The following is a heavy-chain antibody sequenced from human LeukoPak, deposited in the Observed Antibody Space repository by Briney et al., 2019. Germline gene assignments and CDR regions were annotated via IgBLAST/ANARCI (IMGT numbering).Heavy chain of an antibody. J-gene: IGHJ4*02. CDR3: ARAGYSYGYVDY. CDR1: GYSISSGYS. Sequence: SETLSLTCTVSGYSISSGYSWGWIRQAPGKGLEWIGSISHSETAAYNPSLKSRGTISIDTSKNQFSLNLRSVTAADTAVYYCARAGYSYGYVDYWGQGTLVTVSS. D-gene: IGHD5-18*01. CDR2: ISHSETA. V-gene: IGHV4-38-2*02.